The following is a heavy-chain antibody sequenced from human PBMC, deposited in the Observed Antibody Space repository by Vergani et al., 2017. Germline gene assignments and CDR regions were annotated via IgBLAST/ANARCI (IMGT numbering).Heavy chain of an antibody. CDR2: IYYSGST. CDR3: AREGEYSSSWYRAFDI. Sequence: QVQLQESGPGLVKPSETLSLTCTVSGGSISSYYWSWIRQPPGKGLEWIGYIYYSGSTNYNPSLKSRVTISVETSKNQFSLKLSSVTAADTAVYYCAREGEYSSSWYRAFDIWGQGTMVTVSS. D-gene: IGHD6-13*01. V-gene: IGHV4-59*01. J-gene: IGHJ3*02. CDR1: GGSISSYY.